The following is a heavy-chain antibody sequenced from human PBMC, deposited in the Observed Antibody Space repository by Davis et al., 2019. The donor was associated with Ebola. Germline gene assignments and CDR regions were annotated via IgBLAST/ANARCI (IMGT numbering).Heavy chain of an antibody. CDR2: ISGAAIST. D-gene: IGHD6-13*01. CDR3: AKNLWRRIGAAAGTSDY. CDR1: GFTFNTYA. Sequence: GGSLRLSCAAAGFTFNTYAMSWVRQASGKGLEWVSGISGAAISTFYADSVKGRFTISRDNSKNMLYLQMNSLRAEDTAVYYCAKNLWRRIGAAAGTSDYWGQGALVTVSS. V-gene: IGHV3-23*01. J-gene: IGHJ4*02.